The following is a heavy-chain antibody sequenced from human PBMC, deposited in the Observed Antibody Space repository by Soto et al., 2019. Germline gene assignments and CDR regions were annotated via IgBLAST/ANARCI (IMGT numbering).Heavy chain of an antibody. D-gene: IGHD5-12*01. CDR3: ATSLPWRHGGYLDF. CDR1: RGSISSGTNY. V-gene: IGHV4-39*01. Sequence: SETLSLTCTVSRGSISSGTNYWAWIRQPPGKGLEWIANIYYSGSTFYNPSLKSRVTISLDTSKNQFSLKLRSVTAADTAVYYCATSLPWRHGGYLDFWGQGTLVTVSS. J-gene: IGHJ4*02. CDR2: IYYSGST.